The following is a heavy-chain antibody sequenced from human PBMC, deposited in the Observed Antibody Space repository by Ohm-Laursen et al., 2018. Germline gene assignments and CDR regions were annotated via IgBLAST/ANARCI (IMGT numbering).Heavy chain of an antibody. D-gene: IGHD1-1*01. CDR1: GFTITSFA. J-gene: IGHJ4*02. CDR2: ISSNGGTT. V-gene: IGHV3-64*01. Sequence: SLRLSCAAPGFTITSFAMHWVRQAPGKGLEYVSGISSNGGTTYYANSVKGRFTISRDNPKSTLYLQMGSLRDEDMAVYYCARDPRQLGDFYFDYWGQGTLVTVSS. CDR3: ARDPRQLGDFYFDY.